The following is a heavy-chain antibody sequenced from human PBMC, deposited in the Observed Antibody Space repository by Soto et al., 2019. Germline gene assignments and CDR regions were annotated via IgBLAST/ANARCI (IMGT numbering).Heavy chain of an antibody. CDR2: VYYTGST. CDR3: ARHIVLTVSATWYLDL. CDR1: GDSVSSSIHY. Sequence: ASETLSLTCTVSGDSVSSSIHYWAWIRQPPGKGLEWIGSVYYTGSTYYNPSLKSRVTMSADTSKNQFSLNLSSVTAADTAVYFCARHIVLTVSATWYLDLWGRGTLVTVSS. J-gene: IGHJ2*01. D-gene: IGHD2-8*01. V-gene: IGHV4-39*01.